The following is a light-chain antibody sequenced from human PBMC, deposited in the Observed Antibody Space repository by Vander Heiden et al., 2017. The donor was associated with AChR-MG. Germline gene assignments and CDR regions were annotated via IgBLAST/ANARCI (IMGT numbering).Light chain of an antibody. CDR3: QSYDSSLSGYV. CDR1: SSNIGAGNG. V-gene: IGLV1-40*01. J-gene: IGLJ1*01. Sequence: QSLLTQPPSVSGAPGLRVTIPCTGSSSNIGAGNGVHWYQQHPGTAPKLLIYGNSNRPSGVPDRFSGSKSGTSASLAITGLEAEDEADYYCQSYDSSLSGYVFGTGTKV. CDR2: GNS.